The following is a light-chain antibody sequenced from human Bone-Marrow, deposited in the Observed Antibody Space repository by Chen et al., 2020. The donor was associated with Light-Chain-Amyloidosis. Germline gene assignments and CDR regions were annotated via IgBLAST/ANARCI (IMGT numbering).Light chain of an antibody. Sequence: DIQMTQSPSSLSASVGDRVTIVCRASQSISTYLNWYQQKPGKAPKLLIYATATLQTGVPSRFSGSGSGTDFTLTISSLQPEDFATYYCQESHSSLSRTFGQGIKLEIK. CDR1: QSISTY. V-gene: IGKV1-39*01. J-gene: IGKJ2*02. CDR2: ATA. CDR3: QESHSSLSRT.